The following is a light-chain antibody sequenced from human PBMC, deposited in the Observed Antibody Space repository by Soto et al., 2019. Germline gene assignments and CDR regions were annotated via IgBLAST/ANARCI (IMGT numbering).Light chain of an antibody. CDR2: KAS. CDR3: QQYNSYSYT. J-gene: IGKJ2*01. Sequence: DIQMTQPPSTLSASVGDRVTITCRASQSISSWLAWYQQKPGKAPKLLIYKASSLESGVPSRSSGSGSGTEFTLTISSLQPDDFATYYCQQYNSYSYTFGQGTKVDIK. CDR1: QSISSW. V-gene: IGKV1-5*03.